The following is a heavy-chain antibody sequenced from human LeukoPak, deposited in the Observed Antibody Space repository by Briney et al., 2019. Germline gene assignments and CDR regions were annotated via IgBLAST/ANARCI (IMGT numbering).Heavy chain of an antibody. CDR3: AGGSIAARPSYY. D-gene: IGHD6-6*01. CDR2: IRYDGSNK. J-gene: IGHJ4*02. V-gene: IGHV3-30*02. Sequence: GGSLRLSCAASGFTFSSYGMHWVRQAPGKGLEWVAFIRYDGSNKYYADSVKGRFTISRDNSKNTLYLQMNSLRAEDTAVYYCAGGSIAARPSYYWGQGTLVTVSS. CDR1: GFTFSSYG.